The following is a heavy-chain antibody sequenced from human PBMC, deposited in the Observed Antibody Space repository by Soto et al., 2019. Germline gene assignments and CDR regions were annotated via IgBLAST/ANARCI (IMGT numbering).Heavy chain of an antibody. CDR3: ESSSSIAAAGYFKF. J-gene: IGHJ4*02. D-gene: IGHD6-13*01. CDR1: GDLFNNHA. Sequence: QVQLVQSGAEVKEPGSSVKVSCKASGDLFNNHAFNWVRQAPGQGLEWMGRISPLFSTTNYAQKFQGRVTIGSDELTTVVYLEVNNLESDASAIYYCESSSSIAAAGYFKFWGQGTLVTVSP. V-gene: IGHV1-69*01. CDR2: ISPLFSTT.